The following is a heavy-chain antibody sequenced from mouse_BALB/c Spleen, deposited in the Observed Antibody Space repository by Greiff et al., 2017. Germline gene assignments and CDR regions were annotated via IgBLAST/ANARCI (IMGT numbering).Heavy chain of an antibody. Sequence: QVQLQQSGAELARPGASVKLSCKASGYTFTDYYINWVKQRTGQGLEWIGEIYPGSGNTYYNEKFKGKATLTADKSSSTAYMQLSSLTSEDSAVYCCARCGNYAMDYWGQGTSVTVSS. CDR2: IYPGSGNT. V-gene: IGHV1-77*01. J-gene: IGHJ4*01. CDR1: GYTFTDYY. CDR3: ARCGNYAMDY. D-gene: IGHD1-1*02.